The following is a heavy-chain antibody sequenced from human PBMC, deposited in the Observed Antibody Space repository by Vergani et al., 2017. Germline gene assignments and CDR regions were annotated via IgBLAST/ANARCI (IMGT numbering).Heavy chain of an antibody. CDR1: GGSVSSGSYY. J-gene: IGHJ4*02. D-gene: IGHD1-26*01. CDR3: ARTQDLYSGSYFDY. Sequence: QVQLQESGPGLVKPSETLSLTCTVSGGSVSSGSYYWSWIRQPPGKGLEWIGYIYYSGSTNYNPSLKSRVTISVDTSKNQFSLKLSSVTAADTAVYYCARTQDLYSGSYFDYWGQGTLVTVSS. V-gene: IGHV4-61*01. CDR2: IYYSGST.